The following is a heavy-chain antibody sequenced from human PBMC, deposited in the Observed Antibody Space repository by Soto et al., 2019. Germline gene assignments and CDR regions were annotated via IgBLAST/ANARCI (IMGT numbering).Heavy chain of an antibody. CDR1: GFTFSSYW. CDR3: ARGKRSGWYVDYYYGLDV. Sequence: LRLSCAASGFTFSSYWMSWVRQAPGKGLEWVANIKQDGSEKYYVDSVKGRFTISRDNAKNSLYLQMNILRAEDTAVYYCARGKRSGWYVDYYYGLDVWGQGTTVTVSS. V-gene: IGHV3-7*03. D-gene: IGHD6-19*01. J-gene: IGHJ6*02. CDR2: IKQDGSEK.